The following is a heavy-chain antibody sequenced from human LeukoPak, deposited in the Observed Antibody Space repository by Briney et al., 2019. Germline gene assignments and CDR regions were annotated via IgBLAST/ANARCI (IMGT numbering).Heavy chain of an antibody. D-gene: IGHD3-10*02. V-gene: IGHV3-53*01. CDR3: AELGITMIGGV. J-gene: IGHJ6*04. CDR2: IYSGGST. CDR1: GFTVSSNY. Sequence: GGSLRLSCAASGFTVSSNYMSWVRQAPGKGLEWVSIIYSGGSTFYADSEKGRFTISRDNSKNTLYLQMNSLRAEDTAVYYCAELGITMIGGVWGKGTTVTISS.